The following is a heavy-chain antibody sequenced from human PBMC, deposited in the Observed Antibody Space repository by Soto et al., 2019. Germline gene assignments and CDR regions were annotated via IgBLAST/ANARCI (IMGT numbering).Heavy chain of an antibody. V-gene: IGHV3-33*01. CDR2: IWYDGSNK. D-gene: IGHD4-17*01. CDR3: AGERQYGDFPYR. CDR1: GFTFSSYG. Sequence: GGSLRLSCAASGFTFSSYGMHWVRQAPGKGLEWVAVIWYDGSNKYYADSVKGRFTISRDNSKNTLYLQMNSLRAEDTAVYYCAGERQYGDFPYRWGQGTLVTVSS. J-gene: IGHJ4*02.